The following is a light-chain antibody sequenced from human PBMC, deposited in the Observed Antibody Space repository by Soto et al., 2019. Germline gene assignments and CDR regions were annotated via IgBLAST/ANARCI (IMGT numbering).Light chain of an antibody. CDR2: DVT. J-gene: IGLJ1*01. Sequence: QSALTQPASVSGSPGQWITISCTGTSSDVGGYNYVSWFQQHPGKAPELMIYDVTNRPSGISNRFSGSKSGNTASLTISALQAEDEADYYCSSYTSTSTYVFGTGTKLTVL. CDR3: SSYTSTSTYV. V-gene: IGLV2-14*03. CDR1: SSDVGGYNY.